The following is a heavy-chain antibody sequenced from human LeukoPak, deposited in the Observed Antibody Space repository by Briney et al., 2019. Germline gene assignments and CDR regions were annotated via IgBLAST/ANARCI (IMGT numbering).Heavy chain of an antibody. CDR1: GGSISSSNW. D-gene: IGHD6-13*01. V-gene: IGHV4-4*02. Sequence: SETLSLTCAVSGGSISSSNWWSWVRQPPGRGLEWIGEIYHSGSTNYSPSLKSRVTISVDTSKNQFSLELSSVTAADTAVYYCARARRFIAAAVGRMFYYFDYWGQGTLVTVPS. CDR2: IYHSGST. CDR3: ARARRFIAAAVGRMFYYFDY. J-gene: IGHJ4*02.